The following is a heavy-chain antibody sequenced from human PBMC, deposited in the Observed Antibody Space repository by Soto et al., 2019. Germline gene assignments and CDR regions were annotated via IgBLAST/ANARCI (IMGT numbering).Heavy chain of an antibody. CDR3: ARVGPTGWFDP. CDR2: INTKTGVT. J-gene: IGHJ5*02. V-gene: IGHV1-2*02. Sequence: QVHLVQSGAEVKKPGASVKVSCKASGYSFTDYYMHWVRQAPGQGLEWMGWINTKTGVTNYAQRVQGGVNMTGDTSINTAYMELSRLRSDDTAVYYCARVGPTGWFDPWGQGTVVTVSS. CDR1: GYSFTDYY.